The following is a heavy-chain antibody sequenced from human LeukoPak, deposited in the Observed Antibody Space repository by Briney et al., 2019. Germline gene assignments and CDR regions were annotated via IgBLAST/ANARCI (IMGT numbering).Heavy chain of an antibody. V-gene: IGHV4-34*01. Sequence: PSETLSLTCAVYGGSFSGYYWSWIRQPPGKGLVWIGEINHSGSTNYNPSLKSRVTISVDTSKNQFSLKLSSVTAADTAVYYCARHKKYGSGSFDYWGQGTLVTVSS. CDR2: INHSGST. D-gene: IGHD3-10*01. J-gene: IGHJ4*02. CDR3: ARHKKYGSGSFDY. CDR1: GGSFSGYY.